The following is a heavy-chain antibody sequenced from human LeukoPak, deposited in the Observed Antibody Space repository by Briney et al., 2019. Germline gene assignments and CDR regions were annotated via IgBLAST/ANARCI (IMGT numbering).Heavy chain of an antibody. D-gene: IGHD6-19*01. CDR1: GFTFSDYY. CDR2: ISSSGSMI. Sequence: GGSLRLSCAASGFTFSDYYMSWIRQAPGKGLEWVSYISSSGSMISDADSVKGRFTISRDNAKKSLYLQMNSLKIEDTAMYYCVIERAGAFENWGQGTLVTVSS. CDR3: VIERAGAFEN. V-gene: IGHV3-11*01. J-gene: IGHJ4*02.